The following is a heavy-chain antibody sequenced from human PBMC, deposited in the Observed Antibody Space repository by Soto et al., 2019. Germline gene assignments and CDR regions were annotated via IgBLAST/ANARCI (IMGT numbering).Heavy chain of an antibody. D-gene: IGHD5-12*01. CDR1: GFTLSRYS. CDR3: ARDPPPGYDHDY. CDR2: ISSSSSYI. V-gene: IGHV3-21*01. J-gene: IGHJ4*02. Sequence: GGSLRLSCAASGFTLSRYSMNWVRHAPGKGLEWVSSISSSSSYIYYADSVKGRFTISRDNAKNSLYLQMNSLRAEDTAVYYCARDPPPGYDHDYWGQGTLVTVSS.